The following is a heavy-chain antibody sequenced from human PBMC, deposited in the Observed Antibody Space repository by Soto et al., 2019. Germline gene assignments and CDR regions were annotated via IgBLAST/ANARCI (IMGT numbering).Heavy chain of an antibody. J-gene: IGHJ4*02. CDR2: IYYSGST. CDR3: ARQDRRWLQFHYFGS. Sequence: QLQLQASGPGLVKPSETLSLTCTVSGGSISNSPYYWGWVRQPPGKGLEWIGTIYYSGSTYYTPSLKTRVTISVDTSKNQFSLKLSSVTAADTAVYYCARQDRRWLQFHYFGSWGQGTLVTVSS. CDR1: GGSISNSPYY. D-gene: IGHD5-12*01. V-gene: IGHV4-39*01.